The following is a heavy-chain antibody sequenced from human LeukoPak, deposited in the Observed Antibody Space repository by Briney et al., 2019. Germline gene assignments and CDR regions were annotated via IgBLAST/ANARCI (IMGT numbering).Heavy chain of an antibody. V-gene: IGHV1-2*06. J-gene: IGHJ5*01. CDR3: ARENWNYDS. CDR1: GYTFTDHH. D-gene: IGHD1-7*01. CDR2: ILPNSGAT. Sequence: WASVKVACKASGYTFTDHHIHWVRQARGQGLEWMGRILPNSGATDYAQKFQGRVAMTRDTSSTTAYMELSGLRSDDTAVYYCARENWNYDSWGQGTLVTVSS.